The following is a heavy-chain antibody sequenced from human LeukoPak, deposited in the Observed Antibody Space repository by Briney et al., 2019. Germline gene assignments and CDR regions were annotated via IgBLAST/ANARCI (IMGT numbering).Heavy chain of an antibody. J-gene: IGHJ5*02. CDR3: AREPRGVVVIPRFDP. Sequence: PGRSLRLSCAASGFTFSSYAMHWVRQASGKGLEWVAVISYDGSNKYYADSVKGRFTISRDNSKNTLYLQMNSLRAEDTAVYYCAREPRGVVVIPRFDPWGQGTLVTVSS. V-gene: IGHV3-30-3*01. CDR2: ISYDGSNK. D-gene: IGHD3-22*01. CDR1: GFTFSSYA.